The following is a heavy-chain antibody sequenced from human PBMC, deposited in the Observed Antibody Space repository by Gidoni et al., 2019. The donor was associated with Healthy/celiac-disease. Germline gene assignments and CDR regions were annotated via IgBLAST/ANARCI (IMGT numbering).Heavy chain of an antibody. V-gene: IGHV4-39*01. Sequence: QLQLQESGPGLVKPSETLSLTCTVSGGSISSSSYYWGWFRQPPGKGLEWIGSIYYSGSTYYNPSLKSRVTISVDTSKNQFSLKLSSVTAADTAVYYCARQTGTIDYWGQGTLVTVSS. J-gene: IGHJ4*02. CDR2: IYYSGST. CDR3: ARQTGTIDY. D-gene: IGHD1-7*01. CDR1: GGSISSSSYY.